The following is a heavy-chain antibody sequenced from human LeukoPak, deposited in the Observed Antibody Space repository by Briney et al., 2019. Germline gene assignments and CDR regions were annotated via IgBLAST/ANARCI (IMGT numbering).Heavy chain of an antibody. CDR1: GFALSSHW. V-gene: IGHV3-7*03. J-gene: IGHJ6*02. CDR3: ARNNGMDV. CDR2: VNRDGSET. Sequence: GGSLRLSCAASGFALSSHWMTWVRQVPGRGPEWVANVNRDGSETYYLDSVKGRFTISKDNAKNSLYLQMNSLRAEDTALYHCARNNGMDVWGQGTTVNVSS.